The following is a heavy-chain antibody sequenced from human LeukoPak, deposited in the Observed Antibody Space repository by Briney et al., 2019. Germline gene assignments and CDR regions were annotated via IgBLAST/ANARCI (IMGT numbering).Heavy chain of an antibody. CDR3: ARDLSPTIFGVVILDY. Sequence: PGGSLRLSCAASGFTFSSYSMNWVRQAPGKGLEWVSSISSSSSYIYYADSVKGRFTISRDNAKNSLYLQMNSLRAEDTAVYYCARDLSPTIFGVVILDYWGQGTLVTVSS. CDR1: GFTFSSYS. V-gene: IGHV3-21*01. D-gene: IGHD3-3*01. CDR2: ISSSSSYI. J-gene: IGHJ4*02.